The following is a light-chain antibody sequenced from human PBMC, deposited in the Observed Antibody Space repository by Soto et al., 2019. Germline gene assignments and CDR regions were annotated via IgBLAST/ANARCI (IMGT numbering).Light chain of an antibody. CDR3: QPHSNSIA. CDR2: DAS. J-gene: IGKJ5*01. Sequence: EIVLTQSAATLCLSPWERANLSCRASQSVGSSLAWYQQTPGQVPRLLIYDASKRATGLPARFSGSGSGTDFTPTISSLEPEDFALYYCQPHSNSIAVGQGTRREIK. V-gene: IGKV3-11*01. CDR1: QSVGSS.